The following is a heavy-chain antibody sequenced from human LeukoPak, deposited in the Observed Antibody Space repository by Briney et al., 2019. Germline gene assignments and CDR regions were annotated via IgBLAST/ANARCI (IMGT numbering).Heavy chain of an antibody. Sequence: GGSLRLSCAASGFTFSDYYMSWIRQAPGKGLEWVSYISSSSGYTNYADSVKGRFTISRDNAKNSLYLQMNSLRAEDTAVYYCARASYGSGSSPGYWGQGTLVTVSS. J-gene: IGHJ4*02. D-gene: IGHD3-10*01. CDR3: ARASYGSGSSPGY. CDR2: ISSSSGYT. V-gene: IGHV3-11*06. CDR1: GFTFSDYY.